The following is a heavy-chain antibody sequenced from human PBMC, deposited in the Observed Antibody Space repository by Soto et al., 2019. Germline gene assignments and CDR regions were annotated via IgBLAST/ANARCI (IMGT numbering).Heavy chain of an antibody. CDR3: ATGPCSGGSCYGYY. CDR1: GFTFSSYW. D-gene: IGHD2-15*01. Sequence: EVQLVESGGGLVQPGGSLRLSCAASGFTFSSYWMQWVRQAPGKGLVWVSRINSDGSSTSYADSVKGRFTSSRDNAKNTLYLQMNCLRAEDTAVYYCATGPCSGGSCYGYYWGQGTLVTVSS. CDR2: INSDGSST. V-gene: IGHV3-74*01. J-gene: IGHJ4*02.